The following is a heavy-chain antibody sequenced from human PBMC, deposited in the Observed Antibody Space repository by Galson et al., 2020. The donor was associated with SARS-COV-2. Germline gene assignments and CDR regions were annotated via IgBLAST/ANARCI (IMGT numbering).Heavy chain of an antibody. Sequence: TGGSLRLSCAASGFTFSSYGMHWVRQAPGKGLEWVAVISYDGSNKYYADSVKGRFTISRDNSKNTLYLQMNSLRAEDTAVYYCAKELELRSGLDYWGQEPWSPSPQ. J-gene: IGHJ4*01. CDR3: AKELELRSGLDY. V-gene: IGHV3-30*18. D-gene: IGHD1-7*01. CDR1: GFTFSSYG. CDR2: ISYDGSNK.